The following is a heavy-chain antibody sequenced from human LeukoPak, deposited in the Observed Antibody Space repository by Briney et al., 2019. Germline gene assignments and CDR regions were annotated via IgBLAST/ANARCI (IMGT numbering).Heavy chain of an antibody. Sequence: GGSLRLSCAASGFTFSSYALHWVRQAPGKGLEWVALISYDGSNKYYADSVNGRFTISRDNSKNTLYLQMNSLRAEDTAVYYCARDAAAGTYFDYWGQGTLVTLSS. CDR2: ISYDGSNK. CDR1: GFTFSSYA. D-gene: IGHD6-13*01. V-gene: IGHV3-30*04. CDR3: ARDAAAGTYFDY. J-gene: IGHJ4*02.